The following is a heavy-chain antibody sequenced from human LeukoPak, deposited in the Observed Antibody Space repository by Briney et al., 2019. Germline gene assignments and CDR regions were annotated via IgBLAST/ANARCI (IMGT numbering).Heavy chain of an antibody. CDR1: GYTFTSYY. D-gene: IGHD2-2*01. CDR3: ARSRYCSSTSCYFADY. CDR2: ISAYNGNT. V-gene: IGHV1-18*04. J-gene: IGHJ4*02. Sequence: ASEKVSCKASGYTFTSYYIHWVRQAPGQGLEWMGWISAYNGNTNYAQKLQGRVTMTTDTSTSTAYMELRSLRSDDTAVYYCARSRYCSSTSCYFADYWGQGTLVTVSS.